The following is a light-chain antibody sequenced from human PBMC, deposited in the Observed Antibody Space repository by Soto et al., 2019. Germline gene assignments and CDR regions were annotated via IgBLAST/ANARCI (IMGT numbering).Light chain of an antibody. CDR3: QSYESSLSGWV. Sequence: QSVVTQPPSVSGAPGQRVTVSCTGSSSSIGAGYDVHWYQQLPGTAPKLLIYANNNRPSGVPDRFSGSKSGTSASLAITGLQAEDEADYYCQSYESSLSGWVFGGGTKLTVL. V-gene: IGLV1-40*01. CDR1: SSSIGAGYD. CDR2: ANN. J-gene: IGLJ3*02.